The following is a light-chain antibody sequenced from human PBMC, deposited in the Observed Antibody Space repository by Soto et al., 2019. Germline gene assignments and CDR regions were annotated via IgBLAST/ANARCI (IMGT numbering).Light chain of an antibody. CDR3: MQGTHWPPYT. V-gene: IGKV2-30*01. Sequence: DVVMTQSPLSLPVTLGQPASISCRSSQSLAYSDGNTYLNWFQQRPGQSPRRIIYKVSNRDSGVPDRFGGSGSGTDFTLKISRVEAEDVGVYYCMQGTHWPPYTFGQGTKLVIK. CDR1: QSLAYSDGNTY. J-gene: IGKJ2*01. CDR2: KVS.